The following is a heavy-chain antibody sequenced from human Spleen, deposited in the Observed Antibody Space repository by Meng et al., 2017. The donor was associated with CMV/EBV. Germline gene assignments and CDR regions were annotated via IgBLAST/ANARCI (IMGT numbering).Heavy chain of an antibody. Sequence: GESLKISCRDSAFTFSSYSMTWVRQAPGKGLEWISYISSSSSNIYYADSVKGRFTISRDNAKNLLYLQMNSLRAEDTAVYYCARTYWGYFDYWGQGTLVTVSS. J-gene: IGHJ4*02. D-gene: IGHD7-27*01. CDR2: ISSSSSNI. V-gene: IGHV3-48*04. CDR1: AFTFSSYS. CDR3: ARTYWGYFDY.